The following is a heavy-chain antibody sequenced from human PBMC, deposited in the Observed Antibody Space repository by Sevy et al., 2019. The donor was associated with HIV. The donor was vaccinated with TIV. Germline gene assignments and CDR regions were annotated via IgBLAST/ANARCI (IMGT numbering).Heavy chain of an antibody. V-gene: IGHV3-74*01. J-gene: IGHJ5*02. CDR3: ARGDDYIWGKYRYTGNHWFDP. CDR2: INSDGSRT. Sequence: GGSLRLSCTASEFTFNNYWMHWVRQAPGKGLVGVSRINSDGSRTSYADSVKGRFTISRDNAKNTLYLQMNSLRAEDTAVYYCARGDDYIWGKYRYTGNHWFDPWGQGTLVTVSS. CDR1: EFTFNNYW. D-gene: IGHD3-16*02.